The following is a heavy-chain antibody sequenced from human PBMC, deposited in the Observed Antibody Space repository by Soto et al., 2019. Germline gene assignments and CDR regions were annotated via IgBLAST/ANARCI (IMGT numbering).Heavy chain of an antibody. J-gene: IGHJ5*02. V-gene: IGHV1-18*04. CDR1: GYTFSNYG. D-gene: IGHD2-2*01. Sequence: QVHLVQSGPEVKKPGASVKVSCKASGYTFSNYGTNWVRQAPGQGLEWMGWISAFDGDTTYLEKFQGRVIMTTDTATSTAFLALRTLRSDDTAVSYCANLISNTYRAWGQGTLVTVSS. CDR2: ISAFDGDT. CDR3: ANLISNTYRA.